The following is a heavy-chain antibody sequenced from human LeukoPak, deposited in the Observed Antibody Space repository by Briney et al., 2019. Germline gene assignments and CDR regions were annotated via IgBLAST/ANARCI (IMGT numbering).Heavy chain of an antibody. V-gene: IGHV3-74*01. J-gene: IGHJ4*02. D-gene: IGHD7-27*01. Sequence: GGSLRLSCAASGFTFSSTWMNWVRQGPGKGLEWVSRITGDGSSTIYADSVKGRFTISRDNAKSTVYLQMNSLRVEDTAVYYCARDLNWETYWGQGTLVSVSS. CDR2: ITGDGSST. CDR3: ARDLNWETY. CDR1: GFTFSSTW.